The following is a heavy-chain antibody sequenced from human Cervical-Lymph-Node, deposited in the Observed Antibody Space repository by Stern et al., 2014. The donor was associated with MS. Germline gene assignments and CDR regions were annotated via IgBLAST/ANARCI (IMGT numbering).Heavy chain of an antibody. V-gene: IGHV4-39*01. CDR1: GGSISSSSYY. Sequence: QVQLQESGPGLVKPSETLSLTCTVSGGSISSSSYYWGWIRQPPGKGLEWIGSIYYSGSTYYNPSLKSRVTISVDTSHNQFSLQLSSVTAADTAVYYCARGRDCSGGSCMYYFDYWGQGTLVTVSS. D-gene: IGHD2-15*01. J-gene: IGHJ4*02. CDR2: IYYSGST. CDR3: ARGRDCSGGSCMYYFDY.